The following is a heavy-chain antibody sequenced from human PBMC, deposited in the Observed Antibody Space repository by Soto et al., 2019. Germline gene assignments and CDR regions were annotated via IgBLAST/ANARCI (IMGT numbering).Heavy chain of an antibody. CDR3: ARGRPRIAVAGTRAFDI. CDR1: GGSISSSNW. D-gene: IGHD6-19*01. J-gene: IGHJ3*02. CDR2: IYHSGST. Sequence: SETLSLTCAVSGGSISSSNWWSWVRQPPGKGLEWIGEIYHSGSTNYNPSLKSRVTISVDTSKNQFSLKLSSVTAADTSVYYCARGRPRIAVAGTRAFDIWGQGTMVTVSS. V-gene: IGHV4-4*02.